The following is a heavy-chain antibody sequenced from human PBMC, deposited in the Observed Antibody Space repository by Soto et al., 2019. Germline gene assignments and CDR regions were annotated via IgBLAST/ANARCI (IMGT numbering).Heavy chain of an antibody. J-gene: IGHJ5*02. V-gene: IGHV1-69*12. CDR3: ARGGWLLRPGDNWFDP. CDR2: IIPIFGTA. D-gene: IGHD3-22*01. Sequence: QVQLVQSGAEVKKPGSSVKVSCKASGGTFSSYAISWVRQAPGQGLEWMGGIIPIFGTANYAQKFQGRVTISADESRSTAYMELSSLRSEDTAVYYCARGGWLLRPGDNWFDPWGQGTLVTVSS. CDR1: GGTFSSYA.